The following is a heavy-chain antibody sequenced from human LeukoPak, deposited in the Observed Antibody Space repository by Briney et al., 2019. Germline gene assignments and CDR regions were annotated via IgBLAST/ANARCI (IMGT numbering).Heavy chain of an antibody. D-gene: IGHD3-10*01. CDR3: ARQTRDGSGSRGYFFDF. J-gene: IGHJ4*02. CDR2: IYPGDSDS. V-gene: IGHV5-51*01. Sequence: GGSLRLSCRGSGYSFATYWIGWVRQMPGKGLEWMGIIYPGDSDSRYSPSFQGLVTMSVDKSSSTAYLQWSSLKASDTAMYYCARQTRDGSGSRGYFFDFWGQGTLVTVSS. CDR1: GYSFATYW.